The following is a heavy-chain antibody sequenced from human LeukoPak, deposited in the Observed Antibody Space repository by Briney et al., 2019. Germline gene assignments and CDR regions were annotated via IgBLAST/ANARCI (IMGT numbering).Heavy chain of an antibody. D-gene: IGHD3-10*01. CDR3: VRLQYSFLYGSGSYGVDY. J-gene: IGHJ4*02. CDR2: IKQDGNEK. Sequence: GGSLRLSCAASGFTSSNYWMSWVRQAPGKGLEWVANIKQDGNEKYYVDSVKGRFTISRDNAKNSLYLQMTSLRAEDTAVYYCVRLQYSFLYGSGSYGVDYWGQGTLVTVSS. CDR1: GFTSSNYW. V-gene: IGHV3-7*01.